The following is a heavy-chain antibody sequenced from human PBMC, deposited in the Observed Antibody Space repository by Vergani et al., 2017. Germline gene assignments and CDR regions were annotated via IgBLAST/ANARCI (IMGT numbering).Heavy chain of an antibody. CDR2: IKSDGSIT. V-gene: IGHV3-74*03. Sequence: DVHLAESGGGFFQPGGSLRLSCSASGFSFNSYWMHWVRQVPGKGLLWVSRIKSDGSITAYADSVKGRFTISRDNAQNTLYLQMNSLRVEDTGVYYCAKDEAGGWYLPGYFDYWGQGTLVTVSS. CDR3: AKDEAGGWYLPGYFDY. CDR1: GFSFNSYW. J-gene: IGHJ4*02. D-gene: IGHD6-19*01.